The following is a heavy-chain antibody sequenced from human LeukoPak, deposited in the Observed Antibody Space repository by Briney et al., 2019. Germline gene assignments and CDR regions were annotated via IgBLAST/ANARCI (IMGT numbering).Heavy chain of an antibody. CDR3: ARDKIPYYDSSGYYLDY. D-gene: IGHD3-22*01. CDR1: GGTFSSYA. V-gene: IGHV1-69*13. J-gene: IGHJ4*01. CDR2: IIPIFGTA. Sequence: ASVTVSCTASGGTFSSYAISWVRQAPGQGLEWMGGIIPIFGTANYAQKFQGRVTITADESTSTAYMELSSLRSEDTAVYYCARDKIPYYDSSGYYLDYWGQGTLVTVSS.